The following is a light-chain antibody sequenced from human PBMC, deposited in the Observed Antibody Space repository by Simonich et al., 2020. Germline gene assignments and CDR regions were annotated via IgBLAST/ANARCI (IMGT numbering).Light chain of an antibody. Sequence: AIQLTQSPSFLSASVEDRVTIPCRASQGISSALAWYQQKPGKAPKLLIYDASSLESGVPSRLSGSGSGTDFTLTISSLQPEDFATYYCQQFNSYPLTFGGGTKVEIK. CDR1: QGISSA. V-gene: IGKV1-13*02. CDR2: DAS. J-gene: IGKJ4*01. CDR3: QQFNSYPLT.